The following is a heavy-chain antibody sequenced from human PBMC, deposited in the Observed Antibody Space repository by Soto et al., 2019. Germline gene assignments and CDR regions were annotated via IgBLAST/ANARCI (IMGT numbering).Heavy chain of an antibody. CDR2: MNPNSGNT. J-gene: IGHJ5*02. D-gene: IGHD2-15*01. V-gene: IGHV1-8*01. CDR3: ARGLVHCSGGSCYSGDFDP. CDR1: GYTFTSYD. Sequence: ASVKGSCKASGYTFTSYDINWVRQATGQGLEWMGWMNPNSGNTGYAQKFQGRVTMTRNTSISTAYMELSSLRSEDTAVYYCARGLVHCSGGSCYSGDFDPWGQGTLVTVSS.